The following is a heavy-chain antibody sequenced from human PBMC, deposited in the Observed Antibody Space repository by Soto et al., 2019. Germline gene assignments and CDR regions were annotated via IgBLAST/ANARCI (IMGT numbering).Heavy chain of an antibody. D-gene: IGHD3-22*01. V-gene: IGHV1-18*04. Sequence: ASVKVSGKASGYTFTSYGVSCVRQAPGQVLEWMGWISAYNGNTNYAQKLQGRVTMTTDTSTSTAYMELRSLRSDDTAVYYCARVVGYYYDSSRDAFDIWGQGTMVTVSS. CDR2: ISAYNGNT. J-gene: IGHJ3*02. CDR3: ARVVGYYYDSSRDAFDI. CDR1: GYTFTSYG.